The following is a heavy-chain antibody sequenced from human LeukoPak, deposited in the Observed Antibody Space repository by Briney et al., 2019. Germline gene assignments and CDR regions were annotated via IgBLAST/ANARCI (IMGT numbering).Heavy chain of an antibody. V-gene: IGHV3-30*02. CDR3: AKDVDLFGELYFDS. Sequence: GGSLRLSCVASEFTFTSYGIHWVRQAPGKGLEWVAFLRYDGSNRSYADSVKGRFTISRDNSKNTLYLQMNSLRAEDTAVYYCAKDVDLFGELYFDSWGQGTLVTVSS. CDR1: EFTFTSYG. D-gene: IGHD3-10*02. CDR2: LRYDGSNR. J-gene: IGHJ4*02.